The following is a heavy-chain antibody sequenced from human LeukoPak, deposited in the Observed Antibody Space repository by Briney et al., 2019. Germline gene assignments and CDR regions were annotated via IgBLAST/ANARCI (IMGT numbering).Heavy chain of an antibody. CDR1: GFTFSSYG. CDR2: IWYDGSNK. J-gene: IGHJ5*02. CDR3: AKDMGAGIASNGLDP. Sequence: GGSLRLSCAASGFTFSSYGMHWVRQAPGKGLEWVAAIWYDGSNKYYADSVKGRFTISRDNSKNTLYLQMNSLRAEDTAVYYCAKDMGAGIASNGLDPWGQGTLVTVSS. V-gene: IGHV3-33*06. D-gene: IGHD6-13*01.